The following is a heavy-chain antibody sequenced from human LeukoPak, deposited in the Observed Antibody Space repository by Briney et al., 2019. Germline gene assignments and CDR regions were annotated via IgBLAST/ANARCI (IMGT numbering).Heavy chain of an antibody. CDR3: AREQRWLQSLDY. CDR1: DDSISSGSYY. J-gene: IGHJ4*02. Sequence: SETLSLACTVSDDSISSGSYYWSWIRQPAGKGLEWIGRISASGSTNYNPSLKSRVTISVNTSKNQFSLKLSSVTATDTAVYYCAREQRWLQSLDYWGQGTLVTVSS. D-gene: IGHD5-24*01. V-gene: IGHV4-61*02. CDR2: ISASGST.